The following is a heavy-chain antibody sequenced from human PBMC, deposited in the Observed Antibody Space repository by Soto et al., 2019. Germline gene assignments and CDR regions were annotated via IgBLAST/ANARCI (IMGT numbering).Heavy chain of an antibody. CDR3: ARGRSWNYDSYGMDV. D-gene: IGHD6-13*01. Sequence: QVQLVQSGAEVKKPGSSVKVSCKASGGTFSSYAISWVRQAPGQGLEWMGGIIPIFGTANYAQKFQGRVTIXXDXSXXTAYMELSSLRSEDTAVYYCARGRSWNYDSYGMDVWGQGTTVTVSS. CDR2: IIPIFGTA. CDR1: GGTFSSYA. V-gene: IGHV1-69*12. J-gene: IGHJ6*02.